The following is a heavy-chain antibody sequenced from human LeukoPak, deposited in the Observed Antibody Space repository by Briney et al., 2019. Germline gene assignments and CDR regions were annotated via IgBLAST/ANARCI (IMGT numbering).Heavy chain of an antibody. CDR3: AIGPAYSNYWASYYYYMDV. CDR2: MNPNSGNT. D-gene: IGHD4-11*01. J-gene: IGHJ6*03. CDR1: GYTFTNYD. Sequence: GASVKVSCKACGYTFTNYDINWVRQATGQGLEWMGWMNPNSGNTGYAEKFQGRVTITRDTSITTAYMELTSLRSEDSAVYYCAIGPAYSNYWASYYYYMDVWGKGTTVTVSS. V-gene: IGHV1-8*03.